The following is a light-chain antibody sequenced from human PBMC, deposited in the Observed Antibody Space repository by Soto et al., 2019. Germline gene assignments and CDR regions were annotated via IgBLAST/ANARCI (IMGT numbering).Light chain of an antibody. V-gene: IGKV3-11*01. CDR3: QQLSNWPPVT. J-gene: IGKJ5*01. CDR2: DAS. CDR1: QSVSSS. Sequence: EIVLTQSPATLSLSPGERATLSCRASQSVSSSLAWYQQKPGQAPRLLIYDASNRATGIPARFSGSGSGTDFTLTISSLEPEDFAAYYCQQLSNWPPVTFGQGTRLEIK.